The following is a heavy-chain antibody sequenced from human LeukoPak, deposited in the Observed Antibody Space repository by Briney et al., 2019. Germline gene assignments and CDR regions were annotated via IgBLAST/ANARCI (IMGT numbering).Heavy chain of an antibody. CDR3: ARRLRQNLFDP. Sequence: SETLSLTCTVSGVYISSDYWSWLRLPPGKGLEWIGYIYYSGSSNYNPSLKGRVTMSVDTSKNQFSLKLTSVTAADMAVYYCARRLRQNLFDPWGQGTLVTVSS. V-gene: IGHV4-59*08. CDR2: IYYSGSS. D-gene: IGHD4-17*01. CDR1: GVYISSDY. J-gene: IGHJ5*02.